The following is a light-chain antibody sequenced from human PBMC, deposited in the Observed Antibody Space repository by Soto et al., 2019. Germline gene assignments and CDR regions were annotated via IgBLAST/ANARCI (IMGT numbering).Light chain of an antibody. Sequence: DIHMTHSPSSLSASVADRVTITSRARQDIGTDLGWYQQKHGKAPERLIYEASVLQSGVPSRFSGSGSGTEFTLTVSSLQPEDFATYYCVQHYSYPLTFGGGTKVDIK. V-gene: IGKV1-17*01. CDR1: QDIGTD. CDR3: VQHYSYPLT. CDR2: EAS. J-gene: IGKJ4*01.